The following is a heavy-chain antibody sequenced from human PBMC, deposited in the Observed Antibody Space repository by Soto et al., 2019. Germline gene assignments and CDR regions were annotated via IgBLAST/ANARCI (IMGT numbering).Heavy chain of an antibody. CDR2: ISAYNGNT. V-gene: IGHV1-18*04. J-gene: IGHJ4*02. Sequence: QVQLVQSGAEVKKPGASVKVSCKASGYTFTSYGISWVRQAPGQGLEWMGWISAYNGNTNYAQKLQGRVTITTATSTSTAYMERRSLRSDDTAVYYCARPTANYSDSSGQLDYWGQGTLVTDSS. D-gene: IGHD3-22*01. CDR1: GYTFTSYG. CDR3: ARPTANYSDSSGQLDY.